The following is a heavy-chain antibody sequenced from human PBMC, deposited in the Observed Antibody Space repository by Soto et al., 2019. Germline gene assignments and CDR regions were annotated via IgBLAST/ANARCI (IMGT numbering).Heavy chain of an antibody. CDR3: ASFPWGGTSAT. CDR1: GFTFSSYV. Sequence: EVQLLESGGALVQPGGSLRLSCAASGFTFSSYVMCWVRQAPGKGLEWVSSISGSGSSTYYADSVKGRFSISRDKSKNALYLPINRLRGDDTAVYYCASFPWGGTSATWGQGTLVTVSS. CDR2: ISGSGSST. J-gene: IGHJ5*02. D-gene: IGHD3-16*01. V-gene: IGHV3-23*01.